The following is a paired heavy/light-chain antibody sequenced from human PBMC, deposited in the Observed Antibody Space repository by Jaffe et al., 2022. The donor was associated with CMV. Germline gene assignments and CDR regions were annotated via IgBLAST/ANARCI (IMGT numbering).Heavy chain of an antibody. CDR2: ISGSGGST. V-gene: IGHV3-23*01. CDR3: AKDQGYSYGRNPRSYYFDY. Sequence: EVQLLESGGGLVQPGGSLRLSCAASGFTFSSYAMSWVRQAPGKGLEWVSAISGSGGSTYYADSVKGRFTISRDNSKNTLYLQMNSLRAEDTAVYYCAKDQGYSYGRNPRSYYFDYWGQGTLVTVSS. J-gene: IGHJ4*02. D-gene: IGHD5-18*01. CDR1: GFTFSSYA.
Light chain of an antibody. V-gene: IGKV1-9*01. CDR1: QGISSY. CDR3: QQLNSYPPYT. Sequence: IQLTQSPSSLSASVGDRVTITCRASQGISSYLAWYQQKPGKAPKLLIYAASTLQSGVPSRFSGSGSGTDFTLTISSLQPEDFATYYCQQLNSYPPYTFGQGTKLEIK. CDR2: AAS. J-gene: IGKJ2*01.